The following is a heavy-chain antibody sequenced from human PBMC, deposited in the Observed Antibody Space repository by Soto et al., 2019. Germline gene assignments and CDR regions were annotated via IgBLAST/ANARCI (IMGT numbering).Heavy chain of an antibody. J-gene: IGHJ6*02. CDR2: ISAYNGNT. CDR3: ARVHPHTAAQGGRYYYYYAMDV. CDR1: GYTFTSYG. Sequence: QVQLVQSGAEVKKPGASVKVSCKASGYTFTSYGISWVRQAPGQGLEWMGWISAYNGNTNYAQKLQGRVTMTTDTSTGTSYMELRSLRTDETAVYYCARVHPHTAAQGGRYYYYYAMDVWGQGTTVTVSS. V-gene: IGHV1-18*01. D-gene: IGHD5-18*01.